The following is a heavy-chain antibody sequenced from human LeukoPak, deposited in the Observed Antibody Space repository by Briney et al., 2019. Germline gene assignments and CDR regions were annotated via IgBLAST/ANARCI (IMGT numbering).Heavy chain of an antibody. CDR2: ISSSGNTI. CDR3: ARGPSIAARYDAFDI. D-gene: IGHD6-6*01. CDR1: EFTFTSYE. Sequence: GGSLRLSCAASEFTFTSYELNWVRQAPGKGLEWVSYISSSGNTISYADSVKGRLTISRDNAKDSLYLQVISLRAEDTAVYYCARGPSIAARYDAFDIWGQGTMVTVSS. J-gene: IGHJ3*02. V-gene: IGHV3-48*03.